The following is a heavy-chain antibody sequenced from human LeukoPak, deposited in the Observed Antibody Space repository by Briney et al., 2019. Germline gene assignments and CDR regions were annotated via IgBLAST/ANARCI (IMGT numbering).Heavy chain of an antibody. CDR2: IYYSGST. CDR3: ARRGLVVVPL. CDR1: GGSISSSSYY. V-gene: IGHV4-39*01. D-gene: IGHD2-21*01. J-gene: IGHJ4*02. Sequence: SETLSLTCTVSGGSISSSSYYWGWIRQPPGKGLEWIGSIYYSGSTYYNPSLKSRVTISVDTSKNQFSLKLTSVTAADTAVYYCARRGLVVVPLWGQGILVTVSS.